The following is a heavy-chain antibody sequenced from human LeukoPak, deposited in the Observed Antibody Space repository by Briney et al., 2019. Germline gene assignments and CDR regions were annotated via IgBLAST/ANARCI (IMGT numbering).Heavy chain of an antibody. V-gene: IGHV4-34*01. CDR1: GGSFSGYY. CDR2: INHSGST. D-gene: IGHD3-22*01. J-gene: IGHJ3*02. CDR3: ARGRPYGVYYYGDAFDI. Sequence: SETLSLTCAVYGGSFSGYYWSWIRQPPGKGLEWIGEINHSGSTNYNPSLKSRVTISVDTSKNQFSLKLSSVTAADTAVYYCARGRPYGVYYYGDAFDIWGQGTMVTVSS.